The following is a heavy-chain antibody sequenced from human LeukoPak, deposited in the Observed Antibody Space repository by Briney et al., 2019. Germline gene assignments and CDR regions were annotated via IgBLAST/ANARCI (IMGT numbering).Heavy chain of an antibody. CDR3: ARGIGYCSGGSCYPFDY. CDR1: GFTFSSYW. Sequence: PGGSLRLSCEASGFTFSSYWMSWVRQAPGKGLEWVANIKQDGSEKYYVDSVKGRFTISRDNAKNSLYLQMNSLRAEDTAVYYCARGIGYCSGGSCYPFDYWGQGTLVTVSS. V-gene: IGHV3-7*03. CDR2: IKQDGSEK. J-gene: IGHJ4*02. D-gene: IGHD2-15*01.